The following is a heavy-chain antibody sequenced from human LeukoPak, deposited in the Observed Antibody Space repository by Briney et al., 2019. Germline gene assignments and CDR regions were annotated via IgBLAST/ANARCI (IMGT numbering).Heavy chain of an antibody. J-gene: IGHJ4*02. D-gene: IGHD3-16*01. CDR2: IYYSGST. CDR3: ARGGDEPFDY. V-gene: IGHV4-59*01. CDR1: GGSISSYY. Sequence: SETLSLTCTVSGGSISSYYWSWIRQPPGKGLEWIGYIYYSGSTNYNPSLKSRVTISVDTSKNQFSLKLSSVTAADTAVYYCARGGDEPFDYWGQGTLVTVSS.